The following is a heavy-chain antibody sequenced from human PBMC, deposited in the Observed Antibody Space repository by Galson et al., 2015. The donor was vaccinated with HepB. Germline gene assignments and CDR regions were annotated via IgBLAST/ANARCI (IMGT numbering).Heavy chain of an antibody. J-gene: IGHJ3*02. V-gene: IGHV6-1*01. Sequence: CAISGDSVSSNSAAWNWIRQSPSRGLEWLGRTYYRSKWYTDYAVSVQGRITINPDTSKNQFSLKLRSVAAADTAVYYCARGPYDSSAYHIAFHIWGQGTMVTVSS. D-gene: IGHD3-22*01. CDR3: ARGPYDSSAYHIAFHI. CDR1: GDSVSSNSAA. CDR2: TYYRSKWYT.